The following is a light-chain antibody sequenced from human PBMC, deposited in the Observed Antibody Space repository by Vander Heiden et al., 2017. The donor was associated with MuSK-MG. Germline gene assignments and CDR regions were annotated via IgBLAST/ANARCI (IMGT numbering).Light chain of an antibody. V-gene: IGKV4-1*01. CDR2: WAS. CDR3: YQYYSDPLT. J-gene: IGKJ2*01. CDR1: QSIFSSSNSKDY. Sequence: DIVMTQSPDSLAVSLGERATINCKSSQSIFSSSNSKDYLAWYQQKPGQPPKLLIYWASTRESGVPDRFSASGSGTDFRATISSLQAEDVAVYYRYQYYSDPLTFDQGTKLEIK.